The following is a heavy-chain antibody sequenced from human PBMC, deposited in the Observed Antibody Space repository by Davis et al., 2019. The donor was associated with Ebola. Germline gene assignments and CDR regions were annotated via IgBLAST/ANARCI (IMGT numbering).Heavy chain of an antibody. CDR1: EGTFSRYA. D-gene: IGHD6-13*01. CDR3: ARDILKQQLVILYYYYGMDV. CDR2: IVPFLGIE. Sequence: AASVKVSCKAPEGTFSRYAISWVRQAPGQGLEWMGRIVPFLGIEDYAQKFQGRVTITADKSTSTAYMELSSLRSEDTAVYYCARDILKQQLVILYYYYGMDVWGQGTTVTVSS. J-gene: IGHJ6*02. V-gene: IGHV1-69*04.